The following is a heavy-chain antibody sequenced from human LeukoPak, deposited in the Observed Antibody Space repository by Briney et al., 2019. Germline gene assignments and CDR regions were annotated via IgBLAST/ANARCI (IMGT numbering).Heavy chain of an antibody. CDR3: AKDQRYSGSYSYFDY. V-gene: IGHV3-23*01. Sequence: GGSLRLSCAASGFTFSSYAMSWVRQAPGKGLKWVSAISGSGGSTYYADSVKGRFTISRDNSKNTLYLQMNSLRAEDTAVYYCAKDQRYSGSYSYFDYWGQGTLVTVSS. CDR1: GFTFSSYA. D-gene: IGHD1-26*01. CDR2: ISGSGGST. J-gene: IGHJ4*02.